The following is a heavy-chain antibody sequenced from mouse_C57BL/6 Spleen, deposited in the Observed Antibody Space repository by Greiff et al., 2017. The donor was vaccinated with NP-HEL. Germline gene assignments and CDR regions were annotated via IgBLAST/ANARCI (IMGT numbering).Heavy chain of an antibody. CDR2: IYPGDGDT. Sequence: QVQLQQSGPELVKPGASVKISCKASGYAFSSSWMNWVKQRPGKGLEWIGRIYPGDGDTNYNGKFKGKATLTADKSSSTAYMQLSSLTSEDSAVYFWASRGSSGYEGYFDYWGQGTTLTVSS. CDR1: GYAFSSSW. D-gene: IGHD3-2*02. J-gene: IGHJ2*01. V-gene: IGHV1-82*01. CDR3: ASRGSSGYEGYFDY.